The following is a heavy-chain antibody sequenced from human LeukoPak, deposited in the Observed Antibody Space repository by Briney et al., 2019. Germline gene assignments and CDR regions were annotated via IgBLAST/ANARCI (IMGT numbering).Heavy chain of an antibody. CDR3: AKVEVAGVGLDY. D-gene: IGHD6-19*01. Sequence: GGSLRLSCAASGFTFSSYAMSWVRQAPGKGLEWVSSISATGGSTYYADSVKGRSTISRDNSKNTLYLQMNSLRVEDTAVYYCAKVEVAGVGLDYWGQGTLVTVSS. J-gene: IGHJ4*02. CDR1: GFTFSSYA. CDR2: ISATGGST. V-gene: IGHV3-23*01.